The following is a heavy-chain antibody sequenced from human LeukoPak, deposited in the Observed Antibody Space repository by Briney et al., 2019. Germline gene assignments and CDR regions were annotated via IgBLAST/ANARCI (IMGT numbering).Heavy chain of an antibody. J-gene: IGHJ3*02. V-gene: IGHV1-58*02. CDR2: IVVGSGNT. CDR3: AAAPTKNYDILNNDAFDI. Sequence: SVKVSCKASGFTFTSSAMQWVRQARGQRLEWTGWIVVGSGNTNYAQKFQERVTITWDMSTSTAYMELSSLRSEDTAVYYCAAAPTKNYDILNNDAFDIWGQGTMVTVSS. D-gene: IGHD3-9*01. CDR1: GFTFTSSA.